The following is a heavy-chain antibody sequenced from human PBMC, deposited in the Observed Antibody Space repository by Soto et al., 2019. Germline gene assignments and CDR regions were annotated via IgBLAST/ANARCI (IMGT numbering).Heavy chain of an antibody. CDR2: IYHGGTT. Sequence: QVQLQESGPGLVRPSQTLSLTCAVSGGSIDSAGSYWSWIRQIPGTGLEWIGHIYHGGTTHYNPSLKSRITMSVDTSKNQFYLELNSVTAADTAVYYCARYCSGGTCYDRIDYWGQGTLVTVSS. V-gene: IGHV4-31*11. CDR1: GGSIDSAGSY. CDR3: ARYCSGGTCYDRIDY. J-gene: IGHJ4*02. D-gene: IGHD2-15*01.